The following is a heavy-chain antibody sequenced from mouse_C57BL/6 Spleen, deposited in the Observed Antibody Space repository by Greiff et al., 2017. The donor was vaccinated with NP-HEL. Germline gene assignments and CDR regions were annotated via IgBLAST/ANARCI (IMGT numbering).Heavy chain of an antibody. V-gene: IGHV1-64*01. CDR1: GYTFTSYW. J-gene: IGHJ2*01. CDR2: IHPNSGST. Sequence: QVHVKQPGAELVKPGASVKLSCKASGYTFTSYWMHWVKQRPGQGLEWIGMIHPNSGSTNYNEKFKSKATLTVDKSSSTAYMQLSSLTSEDSAVYYCARGDVNFDYWGQGTTLTVSS. CDR3: ARGDVNFDY.